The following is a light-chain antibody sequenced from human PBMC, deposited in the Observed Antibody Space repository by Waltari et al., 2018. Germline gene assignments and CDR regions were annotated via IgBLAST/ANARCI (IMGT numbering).Light chain of an antibody. CDR1: SSDIGAYNY. CDR2: EAS. J-gene: IGLJ1*01. Sequence: QSALTQPPAASGSPGQSVTISCTGTSSDIGAYNYVPWYQQHPGKAPKLLIFEASQRPSGVPDRFSGSTSANTASLTVSGLQADDEADYYCSSYAGSNNYVFGTGTKVTVL. V-gene: IGLV2-8*01. CDR3: SSYAGSNNYV.